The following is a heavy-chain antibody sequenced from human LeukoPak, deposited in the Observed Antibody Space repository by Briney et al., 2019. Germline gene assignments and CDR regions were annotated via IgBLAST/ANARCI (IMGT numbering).Heavy chain of an antibody. D-gene: IGHD3-22*01. CDR2: IYSGGST. J-gene: IGHJ3*02. Sequence: GGSLRLSCAASGFIFNNAWMSWVRQAPGKGLEWVSVIYSGGSTYCADSVKGRFTISRDNSKNTLYLQMNSLRAEDTAVYYCARGQYYDSSGYFGAFDIWGQGTMVTVSS. CDR1: GFIFNNAW. V-gene: IGHV3-53*01. CDR3: ARGQYYDSSGYFGAFDI.